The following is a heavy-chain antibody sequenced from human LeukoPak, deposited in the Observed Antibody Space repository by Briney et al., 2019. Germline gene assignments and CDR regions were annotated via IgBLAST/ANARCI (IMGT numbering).Heavy chain of an antibody. J-gene: IGHJ4*02. CDR1: GFTFSSYS. Sequence: KPGGSLRLSCAASGFTFSSYSMSWVRQAPGKGLEWVSSISSSSSYIYYADSVKGRFTISRDNAKNSLYLQMNSLRAEDTAVYYCAKDPRTRNYESSGEGDYWGQGTLVTVSS. CDR2: ISSSSSYI. CDR3: AKDPRTRNYESSGEGDY. D-gene: IGHD3-22*01. V-gene: IGHV3-21*01.